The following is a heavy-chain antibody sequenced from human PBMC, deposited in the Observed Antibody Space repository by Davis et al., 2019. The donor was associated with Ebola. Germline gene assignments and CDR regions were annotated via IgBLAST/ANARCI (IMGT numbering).Heavy chain of an antibody. CDR2: INHSGST. J-gene: IGHJ4*02. V-gene: IGHV4-34*01. CDR3: ARGGSYRPYYFDF. CDR1: GGSFSGYY. D-gene: IGHD3-16*02. Sequence: PSETLSLTCAVYGGSFSGYYWNWIRQSPGKGLEWIGEINHSGSTNYNPSLKSRVTISVDTSTNQFSLKLSSVTAADTAVYYCARGGSYRPYYFDFWGQGTLVTVSS.